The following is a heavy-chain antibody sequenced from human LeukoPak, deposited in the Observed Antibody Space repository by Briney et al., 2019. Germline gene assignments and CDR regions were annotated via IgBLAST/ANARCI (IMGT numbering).Heavy chain of an antibody. J-gene: IGHJ6*03. D-gene: IGHD3-10*01. CDR2: INHSGST. CDR1: GGSFSGYH. V-gene: IGHV4-34*01. Sequence: SETLSLTCVVYGGSFSGYHWSWIRQSPGKGLEWIGEINHSGSTNYNPPLKSRVTISVDTSKNQFSLKLSSVTAADTAVYYCARRGYFYYYYMDVWGKGTTVTISS. CDR3: ARRGYFYYYYMDV.